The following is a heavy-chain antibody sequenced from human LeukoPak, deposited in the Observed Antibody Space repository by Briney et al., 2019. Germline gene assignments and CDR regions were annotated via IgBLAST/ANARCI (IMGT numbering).Heavy chain of an antibody. J-gene: IGHJ4*02. CDR1: GDSISMHY. V-gene: IGHV4-59*11. D-gene: IGHD3-16*01. Sequence: SETLSLTCSVSGDSISMHYWSWIRQPPGKGLEWIGYIDHTGSTNYNPSLNSRVTISRDMSKNHFSLELSSVTAADTAVYFCARDGKRAFMITSGGARPYYFDYWGQGTLVTVSS. CDR2: IDHTGST. CDR3: ARDGKRAFMITSGGARPYYFDY.